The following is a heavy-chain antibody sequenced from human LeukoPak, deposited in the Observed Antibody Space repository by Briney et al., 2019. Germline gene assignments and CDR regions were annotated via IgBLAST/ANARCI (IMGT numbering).Heavy chain of an antibody. Sequence: SETLSLTCTVSGGSISSSSHYWGWIRQPPGKGLEWIGSIYYSGSTYYNPSLKSRVTISVDTSKNQFSLKLSSVTAADTAVYCCARYGIAAAGFSYYYYYMDVWGKGTTVTVSS. V-gene: IGHV4-39*07. D-gene: IGHD6-13*01. CDR1: GGSISSSSHY. CDR2: IYYSGST. CDR3: ARYGIAAAGFSYYYYYMDV. J-gene: IGHJ6*03.